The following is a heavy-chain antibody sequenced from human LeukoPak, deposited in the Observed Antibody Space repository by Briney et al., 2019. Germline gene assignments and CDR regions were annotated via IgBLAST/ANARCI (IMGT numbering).Heavy chain of an antibody. CDR3: AGGDHGSGGYYFDY. D-gene: IGHD6-19*01. V-gene: IGHV4-59*01. CDR1: GGSISDYY. CDR2: VYDSGST. Sequence: SETLSLTCTVSGGSISDYYWTWIRQSPGKGLEWIGYVYDSGSTKYNPSLKSRATTSVDTSKNQFSLKLTSVTAADTAVYYCAGGDHGSGGYYFDYWGQGTLVTVSS. J-gene: IGHJ4*02.